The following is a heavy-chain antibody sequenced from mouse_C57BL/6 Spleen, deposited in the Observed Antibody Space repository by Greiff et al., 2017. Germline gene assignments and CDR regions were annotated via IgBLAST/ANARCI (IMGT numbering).Heavy chain of an antibody. J-gene: IGHJ1*03. D-gene: IGHD1-2*01. Sequence: EVKVEESGPGLVKPSQSLSLTCSVTGYSITSGYYWNWIRQFPGNKLEWMGYISYDGSNKYNPSLKNRISITRDTSKNQFVLELNSVTTEDTATYYCARDHDYGLYFDVWGTGTTVTVSS. CDR2: ISYDGSN. V-gene: IGHV3-6*01. CDR3: ARDHDYGLYFDV. CDR1: GYSITSGYY.